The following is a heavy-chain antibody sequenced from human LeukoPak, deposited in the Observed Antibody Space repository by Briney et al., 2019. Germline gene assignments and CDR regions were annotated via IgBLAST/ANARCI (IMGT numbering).Heavy chain of an antibody. V-gene: IGHV3-15*01. CDR2: IKSKIDGGTT. Sequence: GSLRLSCVVSGITFSTAWMNWVRQAPGKGLEWVGRIKSKIDGGTTDYVAPVKGRFSISRDDSKNTVYLQMNSQKTEDTAVYYCATEGYCSGGSCYSFDYWGQGTLVTVSS. D-gene: IGHD2-15*01. CDR1: GITFSTAW. CDR3: ATEGYCSGGSCYSFDY. J-gene: IGHJ4*02.